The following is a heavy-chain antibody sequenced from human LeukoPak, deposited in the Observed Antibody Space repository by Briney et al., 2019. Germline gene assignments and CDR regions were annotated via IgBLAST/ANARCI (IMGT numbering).Heavy chain of an antibody. CDR3: AREGTITMIVVVSAFDI. CDR2: IYTSGST. D-gene: IGHD3-22*01. J-gene: IGHJ3*02. CDR1: GGSISSGSYY. V-gene: IGHV4-61*02. Sequence: SQTLSLTCTVSGGSISSGSYYGSWIRQPAGKGLEWIGRIYTSGSTNYNPSLKSRVTISVDTSKNQFSLKLSSVTAADTAVYYCAREGTITMIVVVSAFDIWGQGTMVTVSS.